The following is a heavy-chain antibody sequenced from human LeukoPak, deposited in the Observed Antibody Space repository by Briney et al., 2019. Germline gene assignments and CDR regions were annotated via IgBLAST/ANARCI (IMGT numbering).Heavy chain of an antibody. CDR2: IYTSGST. J-gene: IGHJ4*02. CDR3: ARDGNYYDSSGPNRLGY. D-gene: IGHD3-22*01. V-gene: IGHV4-61*02. CDR1: GGSISSGSYY. Sequence: PSETLSLTCTVSGGSISSGSYYWSWIRQPAGKGPEWIGRIYTSGSTNYNPSLKSRVTISVDTSKNQFSLKLSSVTAADTAVYYCARDGNYYDSSGPNRLGYWGQGTLVTVSS.